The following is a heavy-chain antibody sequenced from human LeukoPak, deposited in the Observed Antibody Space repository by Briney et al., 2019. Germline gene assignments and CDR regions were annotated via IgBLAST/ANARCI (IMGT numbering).Heavy chain of an antibody. CDR1: GGSISSSSYY. Sequence: SETLSLTCTVSGGSISSSSYYWGWIRQPPGKGLEWIGSIYYSGSTYYNPSLKSRVTISVDTSENQFSLKLSSVTAADTAVYYCARRSSGWYSMGYFDYWGQGTLVTVSS. CDR2: IYYSGST. J-gene: IGHJ4*02. D-gene: IGHD6-19*01. CDR3: ARRSSGWYSMGYFDY. V-gene: IGHV4-39*07.